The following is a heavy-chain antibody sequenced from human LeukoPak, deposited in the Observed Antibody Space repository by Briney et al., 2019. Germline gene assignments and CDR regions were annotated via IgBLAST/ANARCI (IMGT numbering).Heavy chain of an antibody. D-gene: IGHD2-15*01. Sequence: PGGSLRLSCAASGLTFSSYEMNWVRQAPGKGLEWVSYISSSGSTIYYADSVKGRFTISRDNAKNSLYLQMNSLRAEDTAVYYCARVGGYCSGGSCYRAFIDYWGQGTLVTVSS. CDR3: ARVGGYCSGGSCYRAFIDY. V-gene: IGHV3-48*03. J-gene: IGHJ4*02. CDR1: GLTFSSYE. CDR2: ISSSGSTI.